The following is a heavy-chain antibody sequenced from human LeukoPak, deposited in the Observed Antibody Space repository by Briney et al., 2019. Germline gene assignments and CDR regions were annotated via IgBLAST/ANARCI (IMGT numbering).Heavy chain of an antibody. J-gene: IGHJ3*01. CDR1: GFTFTKYA. CDR2: IAYSDVRK. D-gene: IGHD2-2*01. Sequence: GGSLRLSCAASGFTFTKYAMSWVRQAPGKGLEWVSGIAYSDVRKYYADSLKGRFTVSRDNSKHMLYLQMDTLRVDDTAVFFCEKAVREYISSTSCSVFDLSGQGTMVSVSS. CDR3: EKAVREYISSTSCSVFDL. V-gene: IGHV3-23*01.